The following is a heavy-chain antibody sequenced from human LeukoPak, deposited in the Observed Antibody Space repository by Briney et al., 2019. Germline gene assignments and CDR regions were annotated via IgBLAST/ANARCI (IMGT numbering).Heavy chain of an antibody. J-gene: IGHJ4*02. V-gene: IGHV3-7*01. Sequence: GGSLRLSCEASGFTFSTYWMSWVRQAPGKGLEWVANIKQDGSEKYYVDSVKGRFTISRDNARNSLYLQMNSLRAEDTAMYYCARDSAGNDYWGQGTLVTVSS. CDR2: IKQDGSEK. CDR3: ARDSAGNDY. D-gene: IGHD6-13*01. CDR1: GFTFSTYW.